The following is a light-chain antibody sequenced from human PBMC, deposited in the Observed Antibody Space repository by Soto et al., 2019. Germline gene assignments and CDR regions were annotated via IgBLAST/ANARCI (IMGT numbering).Light chain of an antibody. J-gene: IGKJ4*01. Sequence: EIVLTQSPGTLSLSPGERATLSCRAGQSVSSTFLAWYQQKPGQAPRLLIYDASTRATGLPDRFSGSGSGTDFSLIISILEPEDFAVYYCQHYGSSPPTLTFGGGTKVEIK. CDR2: DAS. CDR3: QHYGSSPPTLT. CDR1: QSVSSTF. V-gene: IGKV3-20*01.